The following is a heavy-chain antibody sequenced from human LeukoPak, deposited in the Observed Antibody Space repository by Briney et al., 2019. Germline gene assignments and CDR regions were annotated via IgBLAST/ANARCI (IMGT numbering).Heavy chain of an antibody. V-gene: IGHV3-23*01. D-gene: IGHD3-10*01. CDR1: RFTFSSYV. CDR2: ISGSDRST. J-gene: IGHJ6*02. CDR3: ARVSGNIQIWPQPFGDGMDV. Sequence: GGSLRLSCAASRFTFSSYVMGWVRQAPGKGLECVSAISGSDRSTYYADSVKGRFTISREDSENTLYLQMNILRAEDTAIYYCARVSGNIQIWPQPFGDGMDVWGQGTTVTVSS.